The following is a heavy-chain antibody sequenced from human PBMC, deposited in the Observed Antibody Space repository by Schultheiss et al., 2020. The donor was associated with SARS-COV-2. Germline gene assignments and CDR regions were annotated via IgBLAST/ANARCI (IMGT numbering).Heavy chain of an antibody. CDR2: IYSGGST. CDR1: GFTVSSNY. V-gene: IGHV3-53*01. J-gene: IGHJ4*02. D-gene: IGHD6-13*01. Sequence: GESLKISCAASGFTVSSNYMSWVRQAPGKGLEWVSVIYSGGSTYYADSVKGRFTISRDNSKNTLYLQMNSLRAEDTAVYYCAKTAAAPYYFDYWGQGTLVTVSS. CDR3: AKTAAAPYYFDY.